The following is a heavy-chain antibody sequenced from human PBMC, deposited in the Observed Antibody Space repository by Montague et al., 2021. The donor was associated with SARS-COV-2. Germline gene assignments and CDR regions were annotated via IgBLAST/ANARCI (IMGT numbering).Heavy chain of an antibody. D-gene: IGHD3-9*01. J-gene: IGHJ4*02. CDR3: ARDDYDILTGPFDY. CDR1: GFTFSSYA. CDR2: ISYDGSNK. V-gene: IGHV3-30*04. Sequence: SLRLSCAASGFTFSSYAMHWFRQTPGKGLEWVAAISYDGSNKYYADSVKGRFTISRDNSKNTLYVQMNSLRAEDTAVYYCARDDYDILTGPFDYWGQGTLVTVSS.